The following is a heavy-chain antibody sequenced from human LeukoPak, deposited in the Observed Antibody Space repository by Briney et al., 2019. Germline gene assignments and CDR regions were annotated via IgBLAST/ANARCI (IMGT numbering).Heavy chain of an antibody. CDR2: IKQDGSEK. Sequence: PGGSLRLSCAASGFTFSSYWMSWVRQAPGKGLEWVANIKQDGSEKYYVDSVKGRFTISRDNAKNSLYLRMNSLRAEDTAVYYCARGPLGYCSGGSCYQPFDYWGQGTLVTVSS. CDR3: ARGPLGYCSGGSCYQPFDY. CDR1: GFTFSSYW. V-gene: IGHV3-7*01. J-gene: IGHJ4*02. D-gene: IGHD2-15*01.